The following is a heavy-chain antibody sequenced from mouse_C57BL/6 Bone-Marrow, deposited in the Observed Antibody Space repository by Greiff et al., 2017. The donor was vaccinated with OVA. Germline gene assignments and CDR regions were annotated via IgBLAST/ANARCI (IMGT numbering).Heavy chain of an antibody. CDR1: GFTFSDYY. V-gene: IGHV5-16*01. J-gene: IGHJ2*01. CDR2: INYDGSST. Sequence: EVQVVESEGGLVQPGSSMKLSCTASGFTFSDYYLAWVRQVPEKGLAWVANINYDGSSTYYLDSLKSRFILSRDNAKNILYLQKSSLKSEDTATYYCARDRTGSYFDYWGQGTTLTVAS. CDR3: ARDRTGSYFDY. D-gene: IGHD4-1*01.